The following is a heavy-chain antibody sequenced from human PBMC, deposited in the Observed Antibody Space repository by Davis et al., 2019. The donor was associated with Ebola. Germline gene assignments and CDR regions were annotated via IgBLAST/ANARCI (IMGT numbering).Heavy chain of an antibody. D-gene: IGHD3-10*01. V-gene: IGHV4-34*01. CDR3: ARHESDYYGSGSYHY. CDR2: INHSGST. Sequence: MPSETLSLTCAVYGGSFSGYYWSWIRQPPGKGLEWIGEINHSGSTNYNPSLKSRVTISVDTSKNQFSLKLSSVTAADTAVYYCARHESDYYGSGSYHYWGQGTLVTVSS. CDR1: GGSFSGYY. J-gene: IGHJ4*02.